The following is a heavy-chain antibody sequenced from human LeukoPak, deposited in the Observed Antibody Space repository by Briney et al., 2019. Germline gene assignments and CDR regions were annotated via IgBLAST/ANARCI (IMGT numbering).Heavy chain of an antibody. J-gene: IGHJ4*02. V-gene: IGHV3-21*01. CDR1: GFTFSSYS. CDR3: ARTSGGYSYGSDY. Sequence: GGSLRLSCAASGFTFSSYSMNWVRQAPGEGVEWVSSISSSSSYIYYADSVKGRFTISRDNAKNSLYLQMNGLRAEDTAVYYCARTSGGYSYGSDYWGQGTLVTVSS. D-gene: IGHD5-18*01. CDR2: ISSSSSYI.